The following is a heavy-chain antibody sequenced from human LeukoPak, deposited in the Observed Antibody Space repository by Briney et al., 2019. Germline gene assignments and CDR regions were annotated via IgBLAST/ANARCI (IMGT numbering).Heavy chain of an antibody. CDR3: ARGLRDTAMAISKYYFDY. CDR2: MNPNSGNT. V-gene: IGHV1-8*01. CDR1: GYTFTSYD. Sequence: ASVKVSCKASGYTFTSYDINWVRQATGQGLEWMGWMNPNSGNTGYAQKFQGRVTMTRNTSISTAYMELSSLRSEDTAVYYCARGLRDTAMAISKYYFDYWGQGTLVAVSS. D-gene: IGHD5-18*01. J-gene: IGHJ4*02.